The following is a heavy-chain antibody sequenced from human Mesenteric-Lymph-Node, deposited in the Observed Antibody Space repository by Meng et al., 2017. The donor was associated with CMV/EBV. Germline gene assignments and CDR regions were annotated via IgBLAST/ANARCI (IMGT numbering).Heavy chain of an antibody. J-gene: IGHJ5*02. V-gene: IGHV3-48*03. D-gene: IGHD3-10*01. CDR2: ISSGAARI. CDR1: GFTFSRYE. CDR3: ARGRPTALWFGELFPPSFDP. Sequence: GESLKISCAASGFTFSRYEMNWVRQAPGKGLEWVAYISSGAARINYADSVKGRFTISRDNSKNTLYLQMSSLRADDTAVYYCARGRPTALWFGELFPPSFDPWGQGTLVTVSS.